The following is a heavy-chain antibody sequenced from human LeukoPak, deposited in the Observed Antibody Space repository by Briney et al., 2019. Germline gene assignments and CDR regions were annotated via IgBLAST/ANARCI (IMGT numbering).Heavy chain of an antibody. D-gene: IGHD2-2*01. CDR3: ARRGLYCSSTSCYAPDY. V-gene: IGHV3-23*01. CDR2: ISGSGVTT. J-gene: IGHJ4*02. CDR1: GFTFGTYA. Sequence: GGSLRLSCAASGFTFGTYAMSWVRQAPGKGLGWVSTISGSGVTTYYADSVKGRFTISRDNSKNTLYLQMNSLRAEDTAVYYCARRGLYCSSTSCYAPDYWGQGTLVTVSS.